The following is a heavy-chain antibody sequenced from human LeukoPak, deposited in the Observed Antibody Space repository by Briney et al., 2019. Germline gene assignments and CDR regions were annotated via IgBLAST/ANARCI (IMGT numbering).Heavy chain of an antibody. V-gene: IGHV1-69*13. CDR1: GGTFSSYA. D-gene: IGHD6-19*01. Sequence: SVKVSCKASGGTFSSYAISWVRQAPGQGLEWMGGIIPIFGTANYAQKFQGRVTITADESTSTAYTELSSLRSEDTAVYYCARGGPRRYSSGWYTYNWFDPWGQGTLVTVSS. CDR3: ARGGPRRYSSGWYTYNWFDP. J-gene: IGHJ5*02. CDR2: IIPIFGTA.